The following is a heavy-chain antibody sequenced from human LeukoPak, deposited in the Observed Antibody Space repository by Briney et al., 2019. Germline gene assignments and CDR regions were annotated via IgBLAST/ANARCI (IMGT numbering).Heavy chain of an antibody. V-gene: IGHV3-23*01. CDR1: GFIFSSYA. CDR2: ISGSGGST. CDR3: AKPGGGRFLESNNWFDP. D-gene: IGHD3-3*01. J-gene: IGHJ5*02. Sequence: GGSLRLSCAASGFIFSSYAVSWVRQAPGKGLEWVSAISGSGGSTYYADSVKGRFTISRDNSKNTLYLQMNSLRAEDTAVYYCAKPGGGRFLESNNWFDPWGQGTLVTVSS.